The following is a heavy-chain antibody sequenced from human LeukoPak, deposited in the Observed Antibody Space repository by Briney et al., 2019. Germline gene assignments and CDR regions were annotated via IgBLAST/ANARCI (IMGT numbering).Heavy chain of an antibody. CDR2: INSDGSST. CDR1: GFTFSSYW. CDR3: AHTDSDYDYVWGSYRQIKLDY. Sequence: QPGGSLRLSCAASGFTFSSYWMHWVRQAPGKGLVWVSRINSDGSSTSYADSVKGRFTISRDNSKNTLYLQMNSLRAEDTAVYYCAHTDSDYDYVWGSYRQIKLDYWGQGTLVTVSS. D-gene: IGHD3-16*02. J-gene: IGHJ4*02. V-gene: IGHV3-74*01.